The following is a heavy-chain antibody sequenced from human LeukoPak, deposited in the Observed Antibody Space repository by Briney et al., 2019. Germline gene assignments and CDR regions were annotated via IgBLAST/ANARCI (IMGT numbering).Heavy chain of an antibody. CDR1: GVSFSGYY. Sequence: KPSETLSLTCAVYGVSFSGYYWSWIRQPPGKGLEWIGEINHSGSTNYNPSLKSRVTISVDTSKNQFSLKLSSVTAADTAVYYCARGRRGGTMIVVVTPYNWFDPWGQGTLVTVSS. CDR2: INHSGST. D-gene: IGHD3-22*01. V-gene: IGHV4-34*01. J-gene: IGHJ5*02. CDR3: ARGRRGGTMIVVVTPYNWFDP.